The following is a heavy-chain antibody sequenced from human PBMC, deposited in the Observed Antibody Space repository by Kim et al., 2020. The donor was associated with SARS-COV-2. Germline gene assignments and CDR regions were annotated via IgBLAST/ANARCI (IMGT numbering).Heavy chain of an antibody. Sequence: YADSVKGRFTISRDNSKNTLDLQMNSLRAEDTAVDYCAKIAAAGSFYFDYWGQGTLVTVSS. CDR3: AKIAAAGSFYFDY. J-gene: IGHJ4*02. V-gene: IGHV3-23*01. D-gene: IGHD6-13*01.